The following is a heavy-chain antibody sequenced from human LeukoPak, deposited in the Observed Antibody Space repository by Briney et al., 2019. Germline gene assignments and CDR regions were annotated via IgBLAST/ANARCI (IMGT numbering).Heavy chain of an antibody. V-gene: IGHV3-23*01. CDR1: GFTFSSYA. CDR3: AKDVSPDYYYYMDV. CDR2: ISGSGGST. J-gene: IGHJ6*03. Sequence: PGGSLRLSCAASGFTFSSYAMGWVRQAPGEGLEWVSAISGSGGSTSYADPAKGRFTISRDNSQHALSLQMNSLRARAAAVYYCAKDVSPDYYYYMDVWGKGATVTVSS. D-gene: IGHD1-14*01.